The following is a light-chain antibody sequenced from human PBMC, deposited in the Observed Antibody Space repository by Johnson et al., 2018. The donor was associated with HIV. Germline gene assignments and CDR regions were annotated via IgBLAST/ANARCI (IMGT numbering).Light chain of an antibody. Sequence: QSVLTQPPSVSAAPGQKVSISCSGSSSNIGNNYVSWYQQLPGTAPKLLIYEKNKRPSGIPDRFSASMSGTSATQAITGLHSVDEGDYYCGAWDRSLGAHYVFGTGTRVTVL. CDR3: GAWDRSLGAHYV. CDR2: EKN. CDR1: SSNIGNNY. V-gene: IGLV1-51*02. J-gene: IGLJ1*01.